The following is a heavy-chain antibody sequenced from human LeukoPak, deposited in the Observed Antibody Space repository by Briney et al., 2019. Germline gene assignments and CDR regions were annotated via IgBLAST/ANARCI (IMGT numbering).Heavy chain of an antibody. CDR2: IYSGGST. CDR1: GLSVSRNY. J-gene: IGHJ4*02. V-gene: IGHV3-66*01. CDR3: AMRGTYSYESSGYLLDS. D-gene: IGHD3-22*01. Sequence: GGSLRLSCAASGLSVSRNYMTWVRQAPGKGLEWVSVIYSGGSTYYADSVKGRFTISRDNSKNTLNLQMNSLRAEDTAVYFCAMRGTYSYESSGYLLDSWGQGILVTVSS.